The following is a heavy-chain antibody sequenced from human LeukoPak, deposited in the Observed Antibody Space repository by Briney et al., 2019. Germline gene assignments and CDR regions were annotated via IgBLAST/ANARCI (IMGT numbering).Heavy chain of an antibody. CDR1: GFTFSSYG. Sequence: GGSLRLSCAASGFTFSSYGMSWVRQAPGKRLEWVSAISGSGGSTYYADSVKGRFTISRDNSKNTLYLQMNSLRAEDTAVYYCAKGGGYSYGYFDYWGQGTLVTVSS. CDR2: ISGSGGST. J-gene: IGHJ4*02. D-gene: IGHD5-18*01. V-gene: IGHV3-23*01. CDR3: AKGGGYSYGYFDY.